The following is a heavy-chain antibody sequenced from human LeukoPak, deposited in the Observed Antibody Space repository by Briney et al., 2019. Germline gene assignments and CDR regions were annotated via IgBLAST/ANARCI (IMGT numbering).Heavy chain of an antibody. CDR3: ASMGRDGYNYHFDY. CDR1: GFTFSSYA. J-gene: IGHJ4*02. D-gene: IGHD5-24*01. V-gene: IGHV3-30-3*01. Sequence: GGSLRLSCAASGFTFSSYAMHWVRQAPGKGLEWVAVISYDGSNQYYADSVKGRFTISRDNSKNTLYLQMNSLRAEDTAVYYCASMGRDGYNYHFDYWGQGTLVTVSS. CDR2: ISYDGSNQ.